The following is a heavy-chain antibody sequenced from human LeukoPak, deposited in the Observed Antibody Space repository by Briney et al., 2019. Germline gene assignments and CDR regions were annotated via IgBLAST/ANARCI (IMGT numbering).Heavy chain of an antibody. J-gene: IGHJ4*02. CDR1: GGTFSSYA. D-gene: IGHD6-13*01. CDR3: ARERGRPTYSSSWSY. V-gene: IGHV1-2*06. Sequence: ASVKVSCKASGGTFSSYAISWVRQAPGQGLEWMGRINPNSGGTNYAQKFQGRVTMTRDTSISTAYMELSRLRSDDTAVYYCARERGRPTYSSSWSYWGQGTLVTVSS. CDR2: INPNSGGT.